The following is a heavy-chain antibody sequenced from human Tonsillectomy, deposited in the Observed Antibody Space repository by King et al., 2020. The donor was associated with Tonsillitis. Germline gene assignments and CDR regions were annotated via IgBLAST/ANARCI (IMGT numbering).Heavy chain of an antibody. CDR1: GFTFSSYW. CDR3: ARDRMGFCSGGSCLPLNY. J-gene: IGHJ4*02. Sequence: VQLVESGGGLVHPGGSLRLSCAASGFTFSSYWMSWVRQAPGKGLEWVANIKQDGSEKYYVDFVKGRFTISRDNAKNSLYLQMNSQRAEDTAVYYCARDRMGFCSGGSCLPLNYWGQGTLVTVSS. CDR2: IKQDGSEK. V-gene: IGHV3-7*04. D-gene: IGHD2-15*01.